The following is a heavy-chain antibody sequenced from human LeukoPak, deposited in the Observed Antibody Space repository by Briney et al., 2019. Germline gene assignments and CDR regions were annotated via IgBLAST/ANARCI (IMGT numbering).Heavy chain of an antibody. CDR2: IYYSGST. Sequence: SETLSLTCTVSGGSISSYCWSWIRQPPGKGLEWIGYIYYSGSTNYNPSLKSRVTISVDTSKNQFSLKLSSVTAADTAVYYCATMITFGGVLWGQGTLVTVSS. CDR3: ATMITFGGVL. V-gene: IGHV4-59*01. J-gene: IGHJ4*02. D-gene: IGHD3-16*01. CDR1: GGSISSYC.